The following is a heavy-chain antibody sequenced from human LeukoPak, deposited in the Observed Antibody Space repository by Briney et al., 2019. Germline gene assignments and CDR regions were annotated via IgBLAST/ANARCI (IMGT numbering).Heavy chain of an antibody. CDR3: ARVLSGRGSLYSYYYYMDV. J-gene: IGHJ6*03. CDR2: ISYDGSNK. CDR1: GFTFSSYG. Sequence: GGSLRLSCAASGFTFSSYGMHWVRQAPGKGLEWVAVISYDGSNKYYADSVKGRFTFSRDNSKNTLYLQMNSLRAEDTAVYYCARVLSGRGSLYSYYYYMDVWGKGTTVTISS. V-gene: IGHV3-30*03. D-gene: IGHD3-10*01.